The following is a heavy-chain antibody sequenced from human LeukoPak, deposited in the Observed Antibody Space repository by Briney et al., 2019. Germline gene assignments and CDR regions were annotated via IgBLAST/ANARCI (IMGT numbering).Heavy chain of an antibody. CDR1: GFTVSSNY. D-gene: IGHD2-15*01. CDR3: ASSRQVVAATGGAFDI. CDR2: IYSGGST. V-gene: IGHV3-53*01. J-gene: IGHJ3*02. Sequence: PGGSLRLSCAASGFTVSSNYMSWVRQAPGKGLEWVSVIYSGGSTYYADSVKGRFTISRDNSKNTLYLQMNSLRAEDTAVYYCASSRQVVAATGGAFDIWGQGTMVTVSS.